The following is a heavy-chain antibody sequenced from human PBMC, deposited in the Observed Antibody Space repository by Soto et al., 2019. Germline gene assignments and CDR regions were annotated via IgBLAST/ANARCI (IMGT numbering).Heavy chain of an antibody. J-gene: IGHJ6*02. V-gene: IGHV4-59*08. D-gene: IGHD3-10*01. Sequence: QVQLQESGPGLVKPSETMSLSCTVSGGSISSYYWSWFRQSPGKRMEWIGYVHHSWGSSYNPSLQSRVAISLDTSKSQSSLRVPSVTATDTAGYYCAGQGFGPLHGLVDVWGQGTTVTVSS. CDR3: AGQGFGPLHGLVDV. CDR1: GGSISSYY. CDR2: VHHSWGS.